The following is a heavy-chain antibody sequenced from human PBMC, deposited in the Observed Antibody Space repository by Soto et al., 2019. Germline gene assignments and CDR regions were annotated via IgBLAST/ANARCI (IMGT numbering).Heavy chain of an antibody. J-gene: IGHJ6*02. V-gene: IGHV3-30*18. CDR1: GFTFSSYG. Sequence: GGSLRLSCAASGFTFSSYGMHWVRQAPDKGLEWVAVISYDGSNKYYADSVKGRFTISRDNSKNTLYLQMNSLRAEDTAVYYCAKDREPYCSSTSCSSSGMDVWGQGTTVTVSS. D-gene: IGHD2-2*01. CDR2: ISYDGSNK. CDR3: AKDREPYCSSTSCSSSGMDV.